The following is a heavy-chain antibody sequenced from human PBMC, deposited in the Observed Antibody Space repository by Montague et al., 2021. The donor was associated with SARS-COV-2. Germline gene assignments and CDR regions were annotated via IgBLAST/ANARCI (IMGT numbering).Heavy chain of an antibody. Sequence: TLSLTCSVSGGSISSGSYYWSWIRQPAGKGLEWIGRIYISGSTNYNPSLKSRVTMSVDTSKNQFSLKLSSVTAADTAVYYCARTVVVPAAMSRYYGMDVWNQGTSVTVSS. CDR3: ARTVVVPAAMSRYYGMDV. CDR2: IYISGST. CDR1: GGSISSGSYY. D-gene: IGHD2-2*01. J-gene: IGHJ6*02. V-gene: IGHV4-61*02.